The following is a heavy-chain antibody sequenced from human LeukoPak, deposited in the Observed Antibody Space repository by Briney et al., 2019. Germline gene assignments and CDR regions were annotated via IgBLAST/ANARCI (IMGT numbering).Heavy chain of an antibody. J-gene: IGHJ5*02. CDR2: ISYDGSNK. Sequence: GGSLRLSCAASGFTFSSYGMHWVRQAPGKGLEWVAVISYDGSNKYYADSVKGRFTISRDNSKNTLYLQMNSLRAEDTAVYYCARAFYGGVIANPWGQGTLVTVSS. CDR1: GFTFSSYG. D-gene: IGHD3-16*02. V-gene: IGHV3-30*03. CDR3: ARAFYGGVIANP.